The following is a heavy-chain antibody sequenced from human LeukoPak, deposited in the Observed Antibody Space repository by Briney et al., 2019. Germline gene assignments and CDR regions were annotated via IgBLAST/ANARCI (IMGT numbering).Heavy chain of an antibody. CDR1: GFTFSSYS. D-gene: IGHD2-8*01. CDR2: ISSSSSYI. V-gene: IGHV3-21*01. Sequence: GGSLRLSCAASGFTFSSYSVNWVRQAPGKGLEWVSSISSSSSYIYYADSVKGRFTISRDNAKSSLYLQMNSLRAEDTAVYYCARDSGVYFDYWGQGTLVTVSS. J-gene: IGHJ4*02. CDR3: ARDSGVYFDY.